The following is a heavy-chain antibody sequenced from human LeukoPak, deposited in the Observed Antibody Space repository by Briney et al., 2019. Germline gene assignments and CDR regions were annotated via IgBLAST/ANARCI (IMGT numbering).Heavy chain of an antibody. CDR1: GFTFSDYY. CDR2: ISSSSSTI. CDR3: AIFSSGWSRDFDY. J-gene: IGHJ4*02. Sequence: PGGSLRLSCAASGFTFSDYYMNWVRQAPGKGLEWVSYISSSSSTIYYADSVKGRFTISRDNAKNSLYLQMNSLRAEDTAVYYCAIFSSGWSRDFDYWGQGTLVTVSS. D-gene: IGHD6-19*01. V-gene: IGHV3-48*01.